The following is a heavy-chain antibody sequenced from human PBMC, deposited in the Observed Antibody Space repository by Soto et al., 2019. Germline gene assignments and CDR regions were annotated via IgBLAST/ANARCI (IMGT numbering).Heavy chain of an antibody. CDR1: GFTFSSYG. CDR2: ISDSGGST. CDR3: AKGRTEAGFSTDD. V-gene: IGHV3-23*01. Sequence: GGSLRLSCAASGFTFSSYGMSWVRQGPGKGLEWVSAISDSGGSTNYADSVKGRFTMSRDNSKNTLYLQMNSLRAEDTAVYYWAKGRTEAGFSTDDWGQGARVTVSS. D-gene: IGHD2-2*01. J-gene: IGHJ4*02.